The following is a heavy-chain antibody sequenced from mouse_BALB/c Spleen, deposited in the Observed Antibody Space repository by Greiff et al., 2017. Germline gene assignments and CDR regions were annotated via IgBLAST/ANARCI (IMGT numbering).Heavy chain of an antibody. CDR3: ARFYFSYAMDY. Sequence: QVQLQQSGAELMKPGALVKISCKATGYTFSSYWIEWVKQRPGHGLEWIGEILPGSGSTNYNEKFKGKATFTADTSSNTAYMQLSSLTSEDSAVYYCARFYFSYAMDYWGQGTSVTVSS. V-gene: IGHV1-9*01. CDR2: ILPGSGST. CDR1: GYTFSSYW. D-gene: IGHD1-1*01. J-gene: IGHJ4*01.